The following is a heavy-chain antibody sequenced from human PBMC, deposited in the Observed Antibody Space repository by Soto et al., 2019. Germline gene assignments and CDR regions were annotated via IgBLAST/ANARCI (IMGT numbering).Heavy chain of an antibody. D-gene: IGHD3-22*01. V-gene: IGHV4-30-4*01. Sequence: QVQLQESGPGLVKPSQTLSITCTVSGGSISSGDYYWSWIRQPPGKGLEWIGYIYYSGSTSYNPSLKSRVTISVDTSKNQFSLKLSSVTAADTAVYYWASNYYDSSCTVYYYYGMDVWGQGTTVTVSS. CDR3: ASNYYDSSCTVYYYYGMDV. J-gene: IGHJ6*02. CDR1: GGSISSGDYY. CDR2: IYYSGST.